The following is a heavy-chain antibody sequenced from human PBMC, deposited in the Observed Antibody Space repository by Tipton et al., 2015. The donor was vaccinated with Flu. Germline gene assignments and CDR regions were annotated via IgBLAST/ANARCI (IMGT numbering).Heavy chain of an antibody. CDR2: IYYSGST. J-gene: IGHJ2*01. V-gene: IGHV4-39*07. CDR1: GGSISSSSYY. Sequence: TLSLTCTVSGGSISSSSYYWGWIRQPPGKGLEWIGSIYYSGSTYYNPSLKSRVTISVDTSKNQFSLKLSSVTAADTAVYYCAGIDYGDYNWYFDLWGRGTLVTVSS. CDR3: AGIDYGDYNWYFDL. D-gene: IGHD4-17*01.